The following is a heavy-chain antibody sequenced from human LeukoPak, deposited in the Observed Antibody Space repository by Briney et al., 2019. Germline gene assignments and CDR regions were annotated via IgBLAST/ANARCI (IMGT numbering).Heavy chain of an antibody. V-gene: IGHV1-69*13. Sequence: SVKVSCKASGGTFSSYAISWVRQAPGQGLEWMGGIIPIFGTANYAQKFQGRVTITADESTSTAYMELSSLRSEDTAVYYCASLSGATELDAFDIWGQGTMVTVSS. CDR2: IIPIFGTA. CDR1: GGTFSSYA. CDR3: ASLSGATELDAFDI. D-gene: IGHD2-15*01. J-gene: IGHJ3*02.